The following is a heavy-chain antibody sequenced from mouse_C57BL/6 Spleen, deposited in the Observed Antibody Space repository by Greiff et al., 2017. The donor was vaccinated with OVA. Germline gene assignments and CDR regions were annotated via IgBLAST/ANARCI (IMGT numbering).Heavy chain of an antibody. V-gene: IGHV1-52*01. CDR1: GYTFTSYW. D-gene: IGHD2-5*01. CDR2: IDPSDSET. CDR3: VRYYSNYESYWYFDV. Sequence: QVQLQQPGAELVRPGSSVKLSCKASGYTFTSYWMHWVKQRPIQGLEWIGNIDPSDSETHYNQKFKDKATLTVDKSSSTAYMQLSSLTSEDSAVYYCVRYYSNYESYWYFDVWGTGTTVTVSS. J-gene: IGHJ1*03.